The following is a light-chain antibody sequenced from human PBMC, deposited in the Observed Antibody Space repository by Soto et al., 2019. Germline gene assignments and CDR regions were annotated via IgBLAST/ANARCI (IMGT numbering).Light chain of an antibody. V-gene: IGKV3-20*01. CDR2: GSS. CDR1: QSVSNNY. CDR3: QQYGSSPPYT. Sequence: EVVLTQSPGTLSLSPGERATLSCRASQSVSNNYLAWYQQKPGQAPRLLIFGSSDRATGIPDRFSSSGSGTDFTLTISRLEPEDFAMYYCQQYGSSPPYTFGLGTKLEIK. J-gene: IGKJ2*01.